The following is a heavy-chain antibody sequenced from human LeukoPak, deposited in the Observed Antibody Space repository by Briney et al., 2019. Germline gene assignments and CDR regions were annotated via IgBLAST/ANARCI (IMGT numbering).Heavy chain of an antibody. D-gene: IGHD1-26*01. Sequence: SETLSLTCTVSGDSISSSSYYWSWIRQPAGKGLEWIGRIYTSGSTNYNPSLKSRVTISVDTSKNQFSLKLSSVTAADTAVYYCAREPLGGSYEPYHFDYWGQGTLVTVSS. CDR1: GDSISSSSYY. J-gene: IGHJ4*02. CDR2: IYTSGST. V-gene: IGHV4-61*02. CDR3: AREPLGGSYEPYHFDY.